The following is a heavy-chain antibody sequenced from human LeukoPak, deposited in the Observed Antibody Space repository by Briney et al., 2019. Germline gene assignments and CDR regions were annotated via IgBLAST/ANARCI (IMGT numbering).Heavy chain of an antibody. CDR3: ARDYYFGGNWFDP. CDR1: GGSLSSYY. D-gene: IGHD3-10*01. Sequence: PSETLSLTCTVSGGSLSSYYWSWIRQPPGKGLEWIGYIYYSGSTNYNPSLKSRVTISVDTSKNQFSLKLSSVTAADTAVYYCARDYYFGGNWFDPWGQGTLVTVSS. V-gene: IGHV4-59*01. J-gene: IGHJ5*02. CDR2: IYYSGST.